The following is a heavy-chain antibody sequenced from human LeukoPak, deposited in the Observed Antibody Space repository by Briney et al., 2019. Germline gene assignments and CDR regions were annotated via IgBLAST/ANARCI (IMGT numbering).Heavy chain of an antibody. CDR2: ISWDGGST. J-gene: IGHJ4*02. CDR1: GFTFSSYA. D-gene: IGHD5-12*01. V-gene: IGHV3-43*01. CDR3: AKEKGSYSGNYCDF. Sequence: PGGSLRLSCAASGFTFSSYAMRWVRQAPGKGLEWVSLISWDGGSTYYADSVKGRFTISRDNSRNSLFLQMNSLRPEDSASYFCAKEKGSYSGNYCDFWGQGTLVTVSS.